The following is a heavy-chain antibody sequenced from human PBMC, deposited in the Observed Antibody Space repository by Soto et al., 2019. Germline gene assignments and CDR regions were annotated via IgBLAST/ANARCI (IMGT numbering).Heavy chain of an antibody. CDR3: ESGPQRFAS. CDR2: IWYDGSNK. J-gene: IGHJ4*02. CDR1: GGTLSRYG. Sequence: GGSRRLSGSACGGTLSRYGVHWGRQAQGEGLEGVAVIWYDGSNKYSAGSVKGRFTISRDNSQNTLYLQMNGLRDADTAVYYCESGPQRFASWGQGTLVSVSS. V-gene: IGHV3-33*01.